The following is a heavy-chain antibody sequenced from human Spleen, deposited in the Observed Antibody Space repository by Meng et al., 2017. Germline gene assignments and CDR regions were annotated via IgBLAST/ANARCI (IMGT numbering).Heavy chain of an antibody. CDR1: GGSFSDSY. J-gene: IGHJ4*02. D-gene: IGHD4-11*01. Sequence: QVQLQQGGAGLLKPSGTLSLPCVVSGGSFSDSYWSWIRQPPGKGLEWIGEINHSGSTNYNPSLESRATISVDTSQNNLSLKLSSVAAADSAVYYCARGPTTMAHDFDYWGQGTLVTVSS. CDR2: INHSGST. CDR3: ARGPTTMAHDFDY. V-gene: IGHV4-34*01.